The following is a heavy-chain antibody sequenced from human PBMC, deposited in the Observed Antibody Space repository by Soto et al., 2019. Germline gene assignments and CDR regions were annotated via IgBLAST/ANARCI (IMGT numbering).Heavy chain of an antibody. CDR2: IYHSGST. J-gene: IGHJ6*02. V-gene: IGHV4-4*02. CDR1: GGSISSSNW. CDR3: ARLLLGYCSSSSYRGHV. D-gene: IGHD2-2*01. Sequence: PSETLSLTCAVSGGSISSSNWWSWVRQPPGKGLEWIGEIYHSGSTNYNPSLKSRVTISVDKSKNQFSLKLSSVTAADTAVYYCARLLLGYCSSSSYRGHVWGQGTTVTVPS.